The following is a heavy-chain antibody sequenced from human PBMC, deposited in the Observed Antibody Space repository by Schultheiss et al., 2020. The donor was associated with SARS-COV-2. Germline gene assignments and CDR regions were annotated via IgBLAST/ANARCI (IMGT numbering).Heavy chain of an antibody. CDR3: ARTDLEWLPSGY. D-gene: IGHD3-3*01. Sequence: SVKVSCKASGGTFSSYAISWVRQAPGQGLEWMGRIIPILGIANYAQKFQGRVTMTEDTSTDTAYMELSSLRSEDTAVYYCARTDLEWLPSGYWGQGTLVTVSS. CDR1: GGTFSSYA. CDR2: IIPILGIA. J-gene: IGHJ4*02. V-gene: IGHV1-69*04.